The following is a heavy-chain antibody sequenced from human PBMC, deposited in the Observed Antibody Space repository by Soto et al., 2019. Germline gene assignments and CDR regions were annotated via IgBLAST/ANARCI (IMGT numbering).Heavy chain of an antibody. CDR2: IYSGGST. D-gene: IGHD6-13*01. J-gene: IGHJ4*02. CDR1: GFTVSSNY. Sequence: EVQLVESGGGLVQPGGSLRLSCAASGFTVSSNYRSWVRQAPGKGLEWVSVIYSGGSTYYADSVKGRFTISRDNSKNTLYLQMNSLRAEDTAVYYCARDSAGINFDYWGQGTLVTVSS. V-gene: IGHV3-66*01. CDR3: ARDSAGINFDY.